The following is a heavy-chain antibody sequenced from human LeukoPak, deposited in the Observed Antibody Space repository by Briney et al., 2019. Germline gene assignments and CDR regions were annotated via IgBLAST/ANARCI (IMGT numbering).Heavy chain of an antibody. D-gene: IGHD2-15*01. CDR2: TYYRSKWYN. Sequence: SQTLSLTCVISGDSVSSNSAAWNWIRHSPSRGLAWLGRTYYRSKWYNDYALSVNSRITINPDTSKNQFSLQLNSVTPEDTAVYYCARGPQVVGYFYVDVWDKGSTVTVSS. CDR1: GDSVSSNSAA. J-gene: IGHJ6*03. CDR3: ARGPQVVGYFYVDV. V-gene: IGHV6-1*01.